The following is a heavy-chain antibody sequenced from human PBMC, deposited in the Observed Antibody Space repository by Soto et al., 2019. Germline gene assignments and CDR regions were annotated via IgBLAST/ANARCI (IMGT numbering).Heavy chain of an antibody. CDR1: GFTFSSYG. CDR2: IWYDGSNK. J-gene: IGHJ5*02. CDR3: ARDQEYQLLSWWFDP. D-gene: IGHD2-2*01. Sequence: QVQLVESGGGVVQPGRSLRLSCAASGFTFSSYGMHWVRQAPGKGLEWVAVIWYDGSNKYYADSVKGRFTISRDNSKNTLYPQMNSLRAEDTAVYYCARDQEYQLLSWWFDPWGQGTLVTVSS. V-gene: IGHV3-33*01.